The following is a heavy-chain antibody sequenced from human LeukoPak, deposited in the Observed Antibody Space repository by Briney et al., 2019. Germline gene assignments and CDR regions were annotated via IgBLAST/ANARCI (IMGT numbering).Heavy chain of an antibody. J-gene: IGHJ6*02. CDR3: ARGSGKPYGMDV. CDR2: IYYSGST. Sequence: SETLSLTCTVSGGSISSGGYYWSWIRQHPGEGLEWIGYIYYSGSTYYNPSLKSRVTISVDTSKNQFSLKLSSVTAADTAVYYCARGSGKPYGMDVWGQGTTVTVSS. D-gene: IGHD1-26*01. CDR1: GGSISSGGYY. V-gene: IGHV4-31*03.